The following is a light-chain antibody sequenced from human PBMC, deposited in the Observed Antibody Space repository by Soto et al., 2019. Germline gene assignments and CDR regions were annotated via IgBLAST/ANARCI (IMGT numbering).Light chain of an antibody. V-gene: IGKV3-15*01. Sequence: EIVMTQSPATLSVSPMDIATLFFMASESVTSSLAWYQQKPGQPPRLLIYAASTRATDVPARFSGGGSETEFTLTISSLQSEDFAVYFCQQYNIWPLWTFGQGTKVDIK. CDR3: QQYNIWPLWT. CDR2: AAS. J-gene: IGKJ1*01. CDR1: ESVTSS.